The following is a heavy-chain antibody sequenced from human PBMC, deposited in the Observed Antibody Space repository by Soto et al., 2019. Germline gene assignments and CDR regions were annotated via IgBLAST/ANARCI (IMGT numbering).Heavy chain of an antibody. CDR3: AKGVGVVTPMYYYYGMDV. CDR2: ISGSGGST. CDR1: GFTFSSYA. Sequence: EVQLLESGGGLVQPGGSLRLSCAASGFTFSSYAMSWVRQAPGKGLEWVSAISGSGGSTYYADSVEGLFSISRDNSKNSLYMQKNRLRGRDTAVYDWAKGVGVVTPMYYYYGMDVWGQGTTVTVSS. J-gene: IGHJ6*02. D-gene: IGHD2-21*02. V-gene: IGHV3-23*01.